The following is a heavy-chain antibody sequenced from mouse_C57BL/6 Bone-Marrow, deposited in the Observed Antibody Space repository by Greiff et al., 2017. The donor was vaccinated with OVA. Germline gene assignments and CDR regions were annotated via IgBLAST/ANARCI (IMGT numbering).Heavy chain of an antibody. V-gene: IGHV2-5*01. D-gene: IGHD1-1*01. CDR2: IWRGGST. CDR1: GFSLTSYG. Sequence: QVQLKESGPGLVQPSQSLSITCTVSGFSLTSYGVHWVRQSPGKGLEWLGVIWRGGSTDYNAAFMSGLSITKDNSKSQVFFKMNSLQADDTAIYYCAKKSSSYGYFDVWGTGTTVTVSS. J-gene: IGHJ1*03. CDR3: AKKSSSYGYFDV.